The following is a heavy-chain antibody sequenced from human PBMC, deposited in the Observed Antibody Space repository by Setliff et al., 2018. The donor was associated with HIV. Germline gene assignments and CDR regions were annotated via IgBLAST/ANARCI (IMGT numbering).Heavy chain of an antibody. CDR3: ASDFYDSSGYYGRARASYYYYGMDV. V-gene: IGHV1-2*02. Sequence: ASVKVSCKASGYTFTGYYMHWVRQAPGQGLEWMGWINPNSGGTTYAQKFQGRVTMTRDTSISTAYMEVSRLRSDDTAVYYCASDFYDSSGYYGRARASYYYYGMDVWGQGTTVTVSS. D-gene: IGHD3-22*01. CDR2: INPNSGGT. CDR1: GYTFTGYY. J-gene: IGHJ6*02.